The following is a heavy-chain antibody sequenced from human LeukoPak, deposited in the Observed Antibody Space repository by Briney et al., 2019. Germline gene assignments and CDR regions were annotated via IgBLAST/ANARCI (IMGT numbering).Heavy chain of an antibody. CDR1: GGTFSSYA. J-gene: IGHJ5*02. D-gene: IGHD2-2*01. CDR2: IIPIFGTA. V-gene: IGHV1-69*13. Sequence: SVKVSCKASGGTFSSYAISWVRQAPGQGLEWMGGIIPIFGTANYAQKFQGRVTITADESTSTAYMELSSLGSEDTAVYYCAGTDIVVGRRGWFDPWGQGTLVTVSS. CDR3: AGTDIVVGRRGWFDP.